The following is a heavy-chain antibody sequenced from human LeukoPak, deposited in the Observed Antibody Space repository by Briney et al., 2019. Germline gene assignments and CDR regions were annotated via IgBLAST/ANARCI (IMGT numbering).Heavy chain of an antibody. D-gene: IGHD3-10*01. CDR1: GFPFSNYW. J-gene: IGHJ6*03. Sequence: GGPLSLSCAASGFPFSNYWMHWVRHAPRKAVVGVSRLNSDGNNIIYADSERGRHPLSRDNDKDTVHLQMNSLRVEDTAVYYCAKGGRAGGSITMIRGVRSDYYYMDVWGKGTPVTISS. V-gene: IGHV3-74*01. CDR2: LNSDGNNI. CDR3: AKGGRAGGSITMIRGVRSDYYYMDV.